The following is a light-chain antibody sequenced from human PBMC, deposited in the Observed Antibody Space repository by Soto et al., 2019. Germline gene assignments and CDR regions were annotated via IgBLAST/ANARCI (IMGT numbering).Light chain of an antibody. J-gene: IGKJ1*01. V-gene: IGKV3-20*01. CDR3: QQYGSSQWT. Sequence: EIVLTQSPGTLSLSPGERATLSCRASQSVSSSYLAWYQQKPGQAPRLLIYVASSRATGIPDRFSGSGSGTDFTLTISRLEPEDFAVYYCQQYGSSQWTFGQGTKVEIK. CDR1: QSVSSSY. CDR2: VAS.